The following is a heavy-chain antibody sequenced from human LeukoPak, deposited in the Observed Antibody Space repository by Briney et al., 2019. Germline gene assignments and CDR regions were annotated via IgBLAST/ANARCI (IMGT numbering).Heavy chain of an antibody. V-gene: IGHV3-30*04. CDR2: IPYDGNNK. CDR1: GFTFSSYA. CDR3: ARGSGALRGYSYGH. Sequence: GGSLRLSCAASGFTFSSYAMHWVRQAPGKGLEWVAVIPYDGNNKNYADSVKGRFTISRDNSKNTLYLQMNSLRAEDTAVYYCARGSGALRGYSYGHWGQGTLVTVSS. D-gene: IGHD5-18*01. J-gene: IGHJ4*02.